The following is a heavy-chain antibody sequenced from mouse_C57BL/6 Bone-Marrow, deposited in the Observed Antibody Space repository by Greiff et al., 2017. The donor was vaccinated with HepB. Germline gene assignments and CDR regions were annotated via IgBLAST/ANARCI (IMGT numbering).Heavy chain of an antibody. J-gene: IGHJ2*01. Sequence: QQSCKASGYTFTSYWMHWVKQRPGQGLEWIGEIDPSDSYTNYNQKFKGKSTLTVDKSSSTAYMQLSSLTSEDSAVYYCARRGTTVVADYWGQGTTLTVSS. D-gene: IGHD1-1*01. CDR2: IDPSDSYT. CDR1: GYTFTSYW. CDR3: ARRGTTVVADY. V-gene: IGHV1-69*01.